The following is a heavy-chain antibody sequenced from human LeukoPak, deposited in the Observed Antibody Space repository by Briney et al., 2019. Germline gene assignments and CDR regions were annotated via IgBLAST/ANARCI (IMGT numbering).Heavy chain of an antibody. Sequence: GASVKVSCKXSGYTFTGYYMHWVRQAPGQGLEWMGRINPNSGGTNYAQKFQGRVTMTRDTSISTAYMELSRLRSDDTAVYYCAREFPVLGYYGSGSYIGYWGQGTLVTVSS. CDR3: AREFPVLGYYGSGSYIGY. D-gene: IGHD3-10*01. J-gene: IGHJ4*02. CDR2: INPNSGGT. V-gene: IGHV1-2*06. CDR1: GYTFTGYY.